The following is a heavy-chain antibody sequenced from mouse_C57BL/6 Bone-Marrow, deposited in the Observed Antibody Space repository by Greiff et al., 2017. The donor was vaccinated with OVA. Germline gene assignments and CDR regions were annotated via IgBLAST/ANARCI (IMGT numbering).Heavy chain of an antibody. CDR2: IWSGGST. V-gene: IGHV2-4*02. CDR3: ASNSSAWIAY. J-gene: IGHJ3*01. CDR1: GFSLTSYG. Sequence: QVQLQQSGPGLVQPSQSLSITCTVSGFSLTSYGVHWVRQPPGKGLEWLGVIWSGGSTDYNAAFISRLTISKDTSKSQVYLKMNRLKADDTARYYCASNSSAWIAYGGQGTLVTVSA. D-gene: IGHD1-1*01.